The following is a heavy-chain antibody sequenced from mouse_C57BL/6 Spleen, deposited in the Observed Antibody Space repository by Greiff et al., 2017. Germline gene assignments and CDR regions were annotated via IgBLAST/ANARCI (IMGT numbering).Heavy chain of an antibody. CDR1: GYAFTNYL. CDR2: INPGSGGT. CDR3: AKGDYDVGFAY. D-gene: IGHD2-4*01. Sequence: VQLQQSGAELVRPGTSVKVSCKASGYAFTNYLIEWVKQRPGQGLEWIGVINPGSGGTNYNEKFKGKATLTADQSSSTAYMQLSSLTSEDSAVDFCAKGDYDVGFAYWGQGTLVTVSA. J-gene: IGHJ3*01. V-gene: IGHV1-54*01.